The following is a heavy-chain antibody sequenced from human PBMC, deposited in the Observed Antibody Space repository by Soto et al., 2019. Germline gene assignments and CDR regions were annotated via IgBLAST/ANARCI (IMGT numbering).Heavy chain of an antibody. Sequence: ASVKVSCKASGYTFTTYDISWVRQAPGQGLEWMGRISTYNGDTNYPQSLQGRLTMTTDTSTNTAYMELRSLRSDDTAVYYCARDPYNVLMVNAPKLYGMDVWGQGTTVTVSS. D-gene: IGHD2-8*01. CDR1: GYTFTTYD. J-gene: IGHJ6*02. CDR3: ARDPYNVLMVNAPKLYGMDV. CDR2: ISTYNGDT. V-gene: IGHV1-18*01.